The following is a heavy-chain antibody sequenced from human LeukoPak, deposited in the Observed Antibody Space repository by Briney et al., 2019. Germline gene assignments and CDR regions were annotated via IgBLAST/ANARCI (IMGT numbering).Heavy chain of an antibody. CDR3: AKDSSGWFYYFDY. CDR2: ISTSSGST. Sequence: GGSLRLSCAASGFSFSGYIMNWVRQAPGKGLEWVSAISTSSGSTYYADSVKGRFTISRDDSKNTLYLQVNSLRAEDTAIYYCAKDSSGWFYYFDYWGQGTLVTVSS. D-gene: IGHD6-19*01. J-gene: IGHJ4*02. CDR1: GFSFSGYI. V-gene: IGHV3-23*01.